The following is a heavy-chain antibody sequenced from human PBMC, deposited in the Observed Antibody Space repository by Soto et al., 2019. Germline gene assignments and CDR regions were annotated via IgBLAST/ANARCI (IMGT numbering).Heavy chain of an antibody. CDR3: AREVSGYNSYYFDY. Sequence: PSETLSLTCAVSGGSINTYYWSWIRQPAGKGLKWIGRIHSTGFTNYSPSLKSRVTVSLDTSRRQFSLELNSVTAADTAIYYCAREVSGYNSYYFDYWGRGTVVTVSS. D-gene: IGHD3-22*01. CDR1: GGSINTYY. V-gene: IGHV4-4*07. CDR2: IHSTGFT. J-gene: IGHJ4*02.